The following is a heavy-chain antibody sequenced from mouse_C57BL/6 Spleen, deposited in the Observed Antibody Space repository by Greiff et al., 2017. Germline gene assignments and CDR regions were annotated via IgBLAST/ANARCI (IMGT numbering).Heavy chain of an antibody. Sequence: VQLVESGPELVKPGASVKISCKASGYSFTSYYIHWVKQRPGPGLEWIGWIYPGSGNTKYNEKFKGKATLTADTSSSTAYLQLSSLTSEDSAVYYCARSADYYGSSYWYFDVWGTGTTVTVSS. J-gene: IGHJ1*03. D-gene: IGHD1-1*01. CDR1: GYSFTSYY. CDR2: IYPGSGNT. V-gene: IGHV1-66*01. CDR3: ARSADYYGSSYWYFDV.